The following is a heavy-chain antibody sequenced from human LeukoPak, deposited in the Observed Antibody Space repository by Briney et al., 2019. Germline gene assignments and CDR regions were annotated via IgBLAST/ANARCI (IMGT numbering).Heavy chain of an antibody. J-gene: IGHJ1*01. D-gene: IGHD3-22*01. CDR1: GFTFSSYS. CDR3: AKLGSSGYFQH. V-gene: IGHV3-23*01. CDR2: ISSSGVST. Sequence: PGGSLRLSCAASGFTFSSYSMNWVRQALGKGLEWVSSISSSGVSTYYADSVKGRFTISRDNSKNTLYLQVNSLRAEDMAVYYCAKLGSSGYFQHWGQGTLVTVSS.